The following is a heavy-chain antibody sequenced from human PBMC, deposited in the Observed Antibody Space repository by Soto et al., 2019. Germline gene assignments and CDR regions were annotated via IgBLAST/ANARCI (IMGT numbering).Heavy chain of an antibody. CDR2: ISSSSRTT. D-gene: IGHD6-6*01. CDR1: GFTFSDYY. Sequence: GGSLRLSCAASGFTFSDYYMSWIRQAPGKGLAWVAYISSSSRTTKYGDSVKGRFTISRDNDKNSLFLQMNSLRGEDTAVYYCARDVYRYSSSSPEDVWGQGTTVTVSS. CDR3: ARDVYRYSSSSPEDV. J-gene: IGHJ6*02. V-gene: IGHV3-11*06.